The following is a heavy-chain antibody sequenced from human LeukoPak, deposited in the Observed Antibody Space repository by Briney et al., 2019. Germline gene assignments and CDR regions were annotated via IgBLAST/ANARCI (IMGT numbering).Heavy chain of an antibody. CDR3: ARGSSDDDYYWFDP. CDR1: GGSFRGYY. V-gene: IGHV4-34*01. Sequence: PSETLSLTCAVYGGSFRGYYWSWIRQPPGKGLEWIGEINHSGSTNYNPSLKSRVTISVDTSKNQFSLKLSSVTAADTAVYYCARGSSDDDYYWFDPWGQGTLVTVSS. CDR2: INHSGST. D-gene: IGHD4-17*01. J-gene: IGHJ5*02.